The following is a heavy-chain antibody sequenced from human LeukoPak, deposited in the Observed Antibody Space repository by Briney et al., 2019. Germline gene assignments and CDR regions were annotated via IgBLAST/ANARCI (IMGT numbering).Heavy chain of an antibody. Sequence: PSETLSLTCTVSGGSISSYYWSWIRQPPGKGLEWIGYIYYSGSTNYNPSLKSRVTISVDTSKNQFSLKLSSVTAADTAVYYSARALYSSGWYRGEFYSDYWGQGTLVTVSS. CDR3: ARALYSSGWYRGEFYSDY. CDR1: GGSISSYY. CDR2: IYYSGST. D-gene: IGHD6-19*01. J-gene: IGHJ4*02. V-gene: IGHV4-59*01.